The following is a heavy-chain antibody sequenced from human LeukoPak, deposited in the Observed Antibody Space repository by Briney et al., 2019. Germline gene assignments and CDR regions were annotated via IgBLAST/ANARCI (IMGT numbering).Heavy chain of an antibody. J-gene: IGHJ4*02. V-gene: IGHV4-39*01. CDR3: ARHNYGSGSSFDY. CDR2: IYYSGST. Sequence: PSETLSLTCTVSGGSISSSSYYWGWIRQPLGKGLEWIGSIYYSGSTYYNPSLKSRVTISVDTSKNQFSLKLSSVTAADTAVYYCARHNYGSGSSFDYWGQGTLVTVSS. D-gene: IGHD3-10*01. CDR1: GGSISSSSYY.